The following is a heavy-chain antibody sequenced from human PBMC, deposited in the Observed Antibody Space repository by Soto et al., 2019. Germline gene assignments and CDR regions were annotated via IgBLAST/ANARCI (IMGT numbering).Heavy chain of an antibody. D-gene: IGHD3-22*01. J-gene: IGHJ3*02. CDR1: GFTFSSYG. Sequence: QVQLVESGGGVVQPGRSLRLSCAASGFTFSSYGMHWVRQAPGKGLEWVAVISYDGSNKYYADSVKGRFTISRDNSKNTLYLEMNSLRAEDTVVYYCAKDQDSSGEEGAFDIWGQGTMVTVSS. CDR2: ISYDGSNK. CDR3: AKDQDSSGEEGAFDI. V-gene: IGHV3-30*18.